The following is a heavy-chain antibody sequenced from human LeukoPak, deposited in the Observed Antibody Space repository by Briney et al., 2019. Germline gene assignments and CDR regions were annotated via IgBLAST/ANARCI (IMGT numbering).Heavy chain of an antibody. D-gene: IGHD4-17*01. CDR1: GCTFSSYA. J-gene: IGHJ3*02. V-gene: IGHV3-30*04. CDR2: ISYYGGNK. CDR3: ARDRGYGDYLGVFDI. Sequence: PGRSLRLSCAASGCTFSSYAMHWVRQAPGGRLEWVAFISYYGGNKYYADSVKGRFTISRDNSKNTLSLQMNSLRAEDTTVYYCARDRGYGDYLGVFDIWGQGTMVTVSS.